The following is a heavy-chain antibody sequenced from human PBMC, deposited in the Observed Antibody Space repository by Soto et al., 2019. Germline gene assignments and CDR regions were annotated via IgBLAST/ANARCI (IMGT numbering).Heavy chain of an antibody. CDR1: GFTFSSYS. J-gene: IGHJ4*02. V-gene: IGHV3-48*01. Sequence: EVPLVESGGGLVQPGGSLRLSCAASGFTFSSYSMNWVRQAPGKGLEWVSYSSSSSSSIYYADSVKGRFTISRHDAKNSRRLRTKSRTAEDTAVYYCASPGGCSTARFIRWGQGSLVTVSS. CDR2: SSSSSSSI. D-gene: IGHD6-13*01. CDR3: ASPGGCSTARFIR.